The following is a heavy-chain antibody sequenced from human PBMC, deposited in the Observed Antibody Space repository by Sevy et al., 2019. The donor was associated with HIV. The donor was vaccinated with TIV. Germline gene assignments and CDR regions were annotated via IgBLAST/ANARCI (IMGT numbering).Heavy chain of an antibody. Sequence: SKTLSLTCAVSGGSISSSNWWSWVRQSPGKGLEWIGEIHPDGRTNYNPSLKSRVTISVDKSKNQISLTLKSVTAADTAVYYCAREGTSMSFDYWEQGTLVTVSS. D-gene: IGHD2-2*01. CDR1: GGSISSSNW. V-gene: IGHV4-4*02. CDR2: IHPDGRT. J-gene: IGHJ4*02. CDR3: AREGTSMSFDY.